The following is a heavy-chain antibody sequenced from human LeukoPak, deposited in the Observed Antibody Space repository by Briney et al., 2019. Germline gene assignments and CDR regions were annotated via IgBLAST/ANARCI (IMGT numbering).Heavy chain of an antibody. V-gene: IGHV3-9*01. CDR1: GFTFDDYA. Sequence: PGRSLRLSCAASGFTFDDYAMHWVRQAPGKGLEWVSGISWNSGSIGYADSVKGRFTISRDNAKNSLYLQMNSLRAEDTALYYCAKDQDSGSYYVVGAFDIWGQGTMVTVSS. J-gene: IGHJ3*02. D-gene: IGHD1-26*01. CDR2: ISWNSGSI. CDR3: AKDQDSGSYYVVGAFDI.